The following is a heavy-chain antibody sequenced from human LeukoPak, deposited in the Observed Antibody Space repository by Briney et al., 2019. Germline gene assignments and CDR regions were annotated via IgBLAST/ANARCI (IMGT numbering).Heavy chain of an antibody. J-gene: IGHJ4*02. CDR1: GFTFSSYS. D-gene: IGHD5-18*01. Sequence: GGSLRLSCAASGFTFSSYSMNWVRQAPGKGLEWVSSISSSSSYIYYADSVKGRFTISRDNAKNPLYLQMNSLRAEDTAVYYCAKDYSVGYSYVENWGQGTLVTVSS. CDR2: ISSSSSYI. V-gene: IGHV3-21*01. CDR3: AKDYSVGYSYVEN.